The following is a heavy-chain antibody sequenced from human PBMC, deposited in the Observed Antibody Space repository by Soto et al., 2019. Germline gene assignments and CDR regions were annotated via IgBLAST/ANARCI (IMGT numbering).Heavy chain of an antibody. D-gene: IGHD3-16*02. CDR3: VRYPRSVGGSYRPDY. CDR2: INSDGSIT. J-gene: IGHJ4*02. CDR1: GFTFSSYL. Sequence: LRLSCAASGFTFSSYLMHWVRQVPEKGLVWVSRINSDGSITNYADAVKGRFTISRDNVKNTLYLQMNSLRAEDTAVYYCVRYPRSVGGSYRPDYWGQGTLVTVSS. V-gene: IGHV3-74*01.